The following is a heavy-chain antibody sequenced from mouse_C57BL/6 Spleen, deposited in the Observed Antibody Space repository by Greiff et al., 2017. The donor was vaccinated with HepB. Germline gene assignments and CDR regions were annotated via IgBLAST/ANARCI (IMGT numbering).Heavy chain of an antibody. J-gene: IGHJ1*03. CDR2: INYDGSST. D-gene: IGHD3-3*01. CDR3: ARDRGFSWYFDV. Sequence: EVNVVESEGGLVQPGSSMKLSCTASGFTLSDYYMAWVRQVPEKGLEWVANINYDGSSTYYLDSLKSRFIISRDNAKNILYLQMSSLKSEDTSTYYCARDRGFSWYFDVWGTGTTVTVSS. CDR1: GFTLSDYY. V-gene: IGHV5-16*01.